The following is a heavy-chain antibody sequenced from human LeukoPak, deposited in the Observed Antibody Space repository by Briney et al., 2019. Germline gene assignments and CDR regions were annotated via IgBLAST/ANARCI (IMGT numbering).Heavy chain of an antibody. CDR1: GYTFTGYY. CDR3: ARPLPEYSSSYYYHYMDV. CDR2: INPNSGGT. J-gene: IGHJ6*03. D-gene: IGHD6-6*01. Sequence: ASVKVSCKASGYTFTGYYMHWVRQAPGQGLEWMGWINPNSGGTNYAQKFQGRVTMTRDTSISTAYMELSRLRSDDTAVYYCARPLPEYSSSYYYHYMDVWGKGTTVTVSS. V-gene: IGHV1-2*02.